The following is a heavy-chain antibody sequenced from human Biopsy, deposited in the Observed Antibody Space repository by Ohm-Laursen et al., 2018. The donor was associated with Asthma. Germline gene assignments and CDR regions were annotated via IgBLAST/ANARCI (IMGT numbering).Heavy chain of an antibody. CDR3: ARDVMEWYLPAFDF. Sequence: SLRLSCAASGFTFRSYAMHWVRQAPGKGLEWVAVGGSYYDGGLKYYADSVNGRFTVSRDDFKNTLYLQMNSLRPGDTAVYYCARDVMEWYLPAFDFWGQGTLVTVSS. V-gene: IGHV3-30-3*01. CDR1: GFTFRSYA. J-gene: IGHJ4*02. CDR2: GGSYYDGGLK. D-gene: IGHD3-3*01.